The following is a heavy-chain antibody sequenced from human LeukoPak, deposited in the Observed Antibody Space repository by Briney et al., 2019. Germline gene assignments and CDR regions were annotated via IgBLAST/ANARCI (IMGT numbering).Heavy chain of an antibody. J-gene: IGHJ5*02. CDR2: INPTGGST. CDR3: AREHDYSNFGLLYNWFDP. D-gene: IGHD4-11*01. V-gene: IGHV1-46*01. CDR1: GYTFPSYF. Sequence: ASVKVSCKASGYTFPSYFMHWVRQAPGQGLEWMGIINPTGGSTTYAQKFQGRVTMTRDTSTSTVYMELSSLRSDDTAVYYCAREHDYSNFGLLYNWFDPWGQGTLVTVSS.